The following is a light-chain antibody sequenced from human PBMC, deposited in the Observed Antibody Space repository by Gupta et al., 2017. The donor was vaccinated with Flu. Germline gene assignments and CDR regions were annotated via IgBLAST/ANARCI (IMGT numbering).Light chain of an antibody. CDR1: QSLLHSNGKNY. Sequence: DIVMTQSPLSLPVTPGEPASISCRSSQSLLHSNGKNYLDWYLQKPGQSPQLLMYLDSRRASGIPDRFSGSGSGTXFTLKIXRVEAEDVGVYYCMQGPQAPLTFGXGTKVEIK. V-gene: IGKV2-28*01. J-gene: IGKJ4*01. CDR2: LDS. CDR3: MQGPQAPLT.